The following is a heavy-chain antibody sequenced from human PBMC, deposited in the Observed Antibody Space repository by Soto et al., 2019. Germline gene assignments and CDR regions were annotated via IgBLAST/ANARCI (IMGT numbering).Heavy chain of an antibody. CDR2: ISDSGGTV. CDR3: ARDLIHYDFWSGYFAYFYYGMDV. CDR1: GFTFSSYE. D-gene: IGHD3-3*01. J-gene: IGHJ6*02. Sequence: PGGSLRLSCAASGFTFSSYEMNWVRQAPGQGLEWVSYISDSGGTVYYADSVKGRFTVSRDNAQNSVYLQMNSLRTEDTAVYYCARDLIHYDFWSGYFAYFYYGMDVWGPGTTVTVSS. V-gene: IGHV3-48*03.